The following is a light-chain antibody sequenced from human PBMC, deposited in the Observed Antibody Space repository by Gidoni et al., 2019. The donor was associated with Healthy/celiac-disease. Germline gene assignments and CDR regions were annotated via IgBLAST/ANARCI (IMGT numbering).Light chain of an antibody. V-gene: IGKV1-39*01. CDR2: AAS. J-gene: IGKJ2*01. CDR1: QGISSY. CDR3: QQSYSTPPEPT. Sequence: DIQMTQSPSSLSASVGDRVTINCRASQGISSYLNWYQQKPGKAPKLLIYAASSLQSGVPSRFSGSGSGTDCTLTISSLQPEDFATYYCQQSYSTPPEPTFGQGTKLEIK.